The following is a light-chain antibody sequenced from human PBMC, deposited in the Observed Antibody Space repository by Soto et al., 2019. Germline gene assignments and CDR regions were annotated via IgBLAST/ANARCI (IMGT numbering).Light chain of an antibody. J-gene: IGKJ4*01. CDR1: QGISSY. CDR3: QQYNSAPPLT. CDR2: AAS. Sequence: DIQMTQSPSSLSASVGDRVTITCRASQGISSYLAWYQQKPGKVPKLLIYAASTLQSGVPSRLSGSGSGTDFTLTISSLQPEDVATYYCQQYNSAPPLTFGGGTKVEIK. V-gene: IGKV1-27*01.